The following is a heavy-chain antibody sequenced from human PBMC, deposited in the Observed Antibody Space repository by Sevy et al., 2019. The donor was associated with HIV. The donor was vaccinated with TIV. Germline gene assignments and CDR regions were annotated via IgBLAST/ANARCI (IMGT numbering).Heavy chain of an antibody. J-gene: IGHJ6*02. D-gene: IGHD2-15*01. CDR1: GYTFTGYY. Sequence: ASVKVSCKASGYTFTGYYMHWVRQAPGQGLEWMGWINPNSGGTNYAQKFQGRVTMTRDTSISTAYMGLSRLRSDDTAVYYCARKNKGSYCSGGSCYYYYYGMDVWGQGTTVTVSS. CDR2: INPNSGGT. V-gene: IGHV1-2*02. CDR3: ARKNKGSYCSGGSCYYYYYGMDV.